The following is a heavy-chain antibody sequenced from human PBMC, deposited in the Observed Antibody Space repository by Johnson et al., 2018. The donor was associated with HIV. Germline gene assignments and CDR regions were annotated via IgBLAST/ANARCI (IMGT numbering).Heavy chain of an antibody. CDR1: GFTVSSNY. V-gene: IGHV3-66*02. D-gene: IGHD1-26*01. J-gene: IGHJ3*02. CDR2: IYSGGST. CDR3: ARDFGLEWELDGAFDI. Sequence: VQLVESGGGLVQPGGSLRLSCAASGFTVSSNYMSWVRQAPGKGLEWVSVIYSGGSTYYADSVKGRFTISRDNSRNTVYLQMSGLRSEDTAIYYCARDFGLEWELDGAFDIWGQGTMVTVSS.